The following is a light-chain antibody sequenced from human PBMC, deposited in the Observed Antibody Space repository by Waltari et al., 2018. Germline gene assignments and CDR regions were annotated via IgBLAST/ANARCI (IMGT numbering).Light chain of an antibody. CDR1: NPNIGTNH. V-gene: IGLV1-47*01. CDR2: RSV. Sequence: QSVLTQSPSTSGTPGQRVTIPCSGSNPNIGTNHVDWYQQVPGTAPKLLIYRSVLRPSGVPVRFSGSRSGTSASLAISGLRSEDEAHYYCFVWDDSLSGLWVFGAGTKLTVL. CDR3: FVWDDSLSGLWV. J-gene: IGLJ3*02.